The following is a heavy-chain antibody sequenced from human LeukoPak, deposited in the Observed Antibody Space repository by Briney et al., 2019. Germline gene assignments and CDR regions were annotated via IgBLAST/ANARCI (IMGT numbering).Heavy chain of an antibody. D-gene: IGHD1-26*01. CDR1: GFTFSLYN. CDR2: IRSSSSPI. J-gene: IGHJ4*02. V-gene: IGHV3-48*01. CDR3: ARDAPQWELPHYFDY. Sequence: PGGSLRLSCAASGFTFSLYNMNWVRRAPGRGLEWVSHIRSSSSPIYYADSVKGRFTISRDNAKNSLYLQMNSLRAEDTAVYYCARDAPQWELPHYFDYWGQGTLVTVSS.